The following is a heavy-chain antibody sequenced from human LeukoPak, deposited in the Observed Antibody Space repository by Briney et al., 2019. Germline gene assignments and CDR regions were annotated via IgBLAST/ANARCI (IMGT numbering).Heavy chain of an antibody. V-gene: IGHV3-7*01. CDR2: IKQDGSEK. Sequence: GGSLRLSCAASGFTFSGYWMNWVRQAPGKGLEWVANIKQDGSEKYYVDSVKGRFTISRDNAKNSLYLQMNSLRAEDTAVYYCARGDYGDFHDYWGQGTLVTVSS. CDR3: ARGDYGDFHDY. CDR1: GFTFSGYW. D-gene: IGHD4-17*01. J-gene: IGHJ4*02.